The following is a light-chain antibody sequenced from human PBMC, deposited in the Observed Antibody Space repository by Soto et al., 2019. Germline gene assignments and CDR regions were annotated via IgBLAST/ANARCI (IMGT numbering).Light chain of an antibody. J-gene: IGKJ4*01. V-gene: IGKV3D-20*02. CDR3: QQRSNWSPT. CDR2: VAS. CDR1: QSVSSIY. Sequence: EIGLTLSPGTLSLSTGERATLSCSASQSVSSIYLAWYQQKPGQAPRLLIYVASSRSTGLPDRFSGSGFGTDFTLTISSLEPEDLAVYYCQQRSNWSPTLGGGTKWIS.